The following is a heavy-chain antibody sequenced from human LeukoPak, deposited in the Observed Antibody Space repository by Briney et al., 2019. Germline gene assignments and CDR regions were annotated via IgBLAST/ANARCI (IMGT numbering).Heavy chain of an antibody. CDR3: AKQLGYCSDGSCYFPY. J-gene: IGHJ4*02. CDR1: GFTFSSSA. V-gene: IGHV3-23*01. Sequence: GGSLRLSCAASGFTFSSSAMSWVRQAPGKGLAWVSAISNNGGYTYYADSVQGRFTISRDNSKSTLCLQMNSLRAEDTAVYYCAKQLGYCSDGSCYFPYWGQGTLVTVSS. D-gene: IGHD2-15*01. CDR2: ISNNGGYT.